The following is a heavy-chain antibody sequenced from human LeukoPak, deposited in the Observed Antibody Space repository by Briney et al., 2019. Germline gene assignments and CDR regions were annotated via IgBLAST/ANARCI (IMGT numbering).Heavy chain of an antibody. CDR2: ISGSGGST. CDR3: AKXLGSGXXXXXFDY. D-gene: IGHD3-10*01. V-gene: IGHV3-23*01. J-gene: IGHJ4*02. Sequence: AGGSLRLSCAASGFTFSSYAMSWVRQAPGKGLEWVSAISGSGGSTYYADSVKGRFTISRDNSKNTLYLQMNSLRAEDTAVYYCAKXLGSGXXXXXFDYXGQGXLVTVS. CDR1: GFTFSSYA.